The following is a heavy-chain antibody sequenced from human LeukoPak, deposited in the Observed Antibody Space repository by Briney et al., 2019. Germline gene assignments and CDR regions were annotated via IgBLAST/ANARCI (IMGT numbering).Heavy chain of an antibody. CDR2: NNHSGST. V-gene: IGHV4-34*01. D-gene: IGHD3-22*01. CDR1: GGSFSGYY. CDR3: ARGIYYDSSGPDY. J-gene: IGHJ4*02. Sequence: KPSETLSLTCAAGGGSFSGYYCCWIRPPPGKGLEWIGENNHSGSTNYNPSLKSRVTISVDTSKNQFSLKLSSVTAADTAVYYCARGIYYDSSGPDYWGQGTLVTVSS.